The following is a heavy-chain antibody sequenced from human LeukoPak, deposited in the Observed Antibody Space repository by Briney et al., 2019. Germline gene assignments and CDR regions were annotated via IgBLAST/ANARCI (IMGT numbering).Heavy chain of an antibody. V-gene: IGHV3-23*01. CDR3: ARDRVTTFSGARLWVDYYYGMDA. Sequence: GGSLRLSCAASGFTFRSYALKWVCQAPGEGLEWGSAITGTGSGTYYADSVKGRFTVSRDSSKKTLYLEMKSLRAEDTAVYYCARDRVTTFSGARLWVDYYYGMDAWGQGTTVTVSS. CDR1: GFTFRSYA. J-gene: IGHJ6*02. CDR2: ITGTGSGT. D-gene: IGHD2-21*02.